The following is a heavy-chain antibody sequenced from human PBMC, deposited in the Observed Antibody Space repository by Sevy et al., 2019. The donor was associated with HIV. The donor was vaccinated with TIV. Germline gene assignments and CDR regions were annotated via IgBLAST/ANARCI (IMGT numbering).Heavy chain of an antibody. J-gene: IGHJ6*02. CDR2: IKSEIDGGAI. V-gene: IGHV3-15*01. CDR1: GFTFSSAW. Sequence: GGSLRLSCAASGFTFSSAWMSWVRQAPGKGLEWVGRIKSEIDGGAIDYAAPVKGRFSISREDSKNTMYLQMNSLKTADPAVYYCITDPGYRGYDEEVINYYYYGMDVWGQGTTVTVSS. CDR3: ITDPGYRGYDEEVINYYYYGMDV. D-gene: IGHD5-12*01.